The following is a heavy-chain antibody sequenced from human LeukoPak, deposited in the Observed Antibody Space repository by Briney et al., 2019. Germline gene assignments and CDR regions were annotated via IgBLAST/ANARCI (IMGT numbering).Heavy chain of an antibody. CDR1: GFTFSSYA. CDR3: XXXXXXXXXQLVPKGYFDY. D-gene: IGHD6-13*01. V-gene: IGHV3-23*01. J-gene: IGHJ4*02. Sequence: GGSLRLSCAASGFTFSSYAMSWVRQAPGKGLEWVSAISGSGGSTYYADSVKGRFTISRDNSKNTLYLQMNSLRAEDTAVYYXXXXXXXXXXQLVPKGYFDYWGQGTLVTVSS. CDR2: ISGSGGST.